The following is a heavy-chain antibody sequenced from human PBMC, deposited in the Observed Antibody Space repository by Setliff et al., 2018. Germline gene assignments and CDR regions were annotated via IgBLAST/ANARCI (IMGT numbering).Heavy chain of an antibody. Sequence: ASETLSLTCTVSGGSISSGSYYWTWIRQPAGKGLEWIGRIYVGGSANYNPSLKSRVTISVDTSKNQFSLMLRSVTAADTAIYYCARYNSSAACFDLWGPGTLVTVSS. J-gene: IGHJ5*02. CDR1: GGSISSGSYY. D-gene: IGHD1-20*01. CDR3: ARYNSSAACFDL. V-gene: IGHV4-61*02. CDR2: IYVGGSA.